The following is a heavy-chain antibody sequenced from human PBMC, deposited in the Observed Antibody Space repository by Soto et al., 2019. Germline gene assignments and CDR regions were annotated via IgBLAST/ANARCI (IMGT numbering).Heavy chain of an antibody. V-gene: IGHV3-23*01. J-gene: IGHJ4*02. CDR2: ISGSGGST. Sequence: PGGSLRLSCAASGFTFSSYAMSWVRQAPGKGLEWVSAISGSGGSTYYADSVKGRFTISRDNSKNTLYLQMNSLRAEDTAVYYCAKDERCCSGGSCYLGDFDYWGQGTLVTVSS. D-gene: IGHD2-15*01. CDR3: AKDERCCSGGSCYLGDFDY. CDR1: GFTFSSYA.